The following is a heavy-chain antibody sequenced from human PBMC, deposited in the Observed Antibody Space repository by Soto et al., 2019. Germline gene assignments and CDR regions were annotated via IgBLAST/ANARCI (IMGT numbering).Heavy chain of an antibody. J-gene: IGHJ4*02. CDR2: IYRTGST. CDR3: ASRDPGTSVDY. D-gene: IGHD1-7*01. V-gene: IGHV4-4*02. Sequence: ETLSLTCAVSGGSVTSNNWWTCVRQPPGQGLEWIGEIYRTGSTNYNPSLKSRVTISLDKSENQFSLKVTSLTAADTAVYYCASRDPGTSVDYWGQGTLVTVSS. CDR1: GGSVTSNNW.